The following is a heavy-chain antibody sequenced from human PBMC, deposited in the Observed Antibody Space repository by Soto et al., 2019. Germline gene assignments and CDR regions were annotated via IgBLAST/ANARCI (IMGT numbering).Heavy chain of an antibody. Sequence: GGSLRLSCAASGFTFSSYAMSWVRQAPGKGLEWVSAISGSGGSTYYADSVKGRFTISRDNSKNTLYLQMDSLRAEDTAVYYCAHSPIVVVIYLFDYWGQGTLVTVS. D-gene: IGHD3-22*01. CDR1: GFTFSSYA. J-gene: IGHJ4*02. CDR3: AHSPIVVVIYLFDY. V-gene: IGHV3-23*01. CDR2: ISGSGGST.